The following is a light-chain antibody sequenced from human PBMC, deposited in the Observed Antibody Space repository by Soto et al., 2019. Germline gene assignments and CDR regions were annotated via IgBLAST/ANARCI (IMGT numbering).Light chain of an antibody. CDR2: GAS. CDR1: QSVSSSY. Sequence: VLPQAPGTLSLSPGERATLSCRASQSVSSSYLAWYQQKPGQAPRLLIYGASSRATGIPDRFSGSGSGTDFTLTISRLEPEDFAVYYCQQYGSSTWTFGQGTKVDIK. CDR3: QQYGSSTWT. J-gene: IGKJ1*01. V-gene: IGKV3-20*01.